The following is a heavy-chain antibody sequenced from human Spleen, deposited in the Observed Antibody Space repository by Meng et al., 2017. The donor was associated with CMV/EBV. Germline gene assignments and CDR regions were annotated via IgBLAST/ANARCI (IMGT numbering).Heavy chain of an antibody. Sequence: GGSLRLSCAASGFSFDDYAMHWVRQAPGKGLEWVAGMRWNGGHIAYADSVKGRFTISRDNAKNSLYLQVNSLRAEDTAIYYCARDHLEVRGAAFDFWGQGTLVTVSS. V-gene: IGHV3-9*01. CDR2: MRWNGGHI. CDR3: ARDHLEVRGAAFDF. CDR1: GFSFDDYA. J-gene: IGHJ4*02. D-gene: IGHD3-10*01.